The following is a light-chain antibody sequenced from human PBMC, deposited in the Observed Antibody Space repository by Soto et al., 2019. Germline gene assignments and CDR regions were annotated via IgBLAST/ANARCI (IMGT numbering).Light chain of an antibody. J-gene: IGLJ1*01. CDR2: EGS. V-gene: IGLV2-23*01. CDR3: CSYVGNNTYV. Sequence: QSALTQPASVSGSPGQSITISCTGSSSDVGSYNLVSWYQHHPGRAPKLMIYEGSKRPSGISNRFSGSKAANTAALTIFGLQGEDEADYYCCSYVGNNTYVFGTGTKVTVL. CDR1: SSDVGSYNL.